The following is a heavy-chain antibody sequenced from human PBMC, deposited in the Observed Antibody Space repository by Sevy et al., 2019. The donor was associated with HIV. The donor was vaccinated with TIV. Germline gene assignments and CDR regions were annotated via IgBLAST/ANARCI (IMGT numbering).Heavy chain of an antibody. CDR3: ARQPLDSSSWPPNYYYGMDV. CDR1: GYSFTSYW. D-gene: IGHD6-13*01. J-gene: IGHJ6*02. V-gene: IGHV5-51*01. Sequence: GESLKISCKGSGYSFTSYWIEWVRQMPGKGLEWMGIIYPGDSDTRYSPSFQGQVSISADKSISTAYLQWSSLKASDTAMYYCARQPLDSSSWPPNYYYGMDVWGQGTTVTVSS. CDR2: IYPGDSDT.